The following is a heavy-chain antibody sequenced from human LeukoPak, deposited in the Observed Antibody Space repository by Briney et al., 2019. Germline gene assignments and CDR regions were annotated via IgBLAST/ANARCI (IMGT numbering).Heavy chain of an antibody. D-gene: IGHD3-10*01. CDR3: ARNGVPYYYYGMDV. J-gene: IGHJ6*02. CDR1: GYAFTSYD. CDR2: MNPNSGNT. V-gene: IGHV1-8*03. Sequence: ASVKVSCKASGYAFTSYDINWVRQATGQGLEWMGWMNPNSGNTGYAQKFQGRVTITRNTSISTAYMELSSLRSEDTAVYYCARNGVPYYYYGMDVWGQGTTVTVSS.